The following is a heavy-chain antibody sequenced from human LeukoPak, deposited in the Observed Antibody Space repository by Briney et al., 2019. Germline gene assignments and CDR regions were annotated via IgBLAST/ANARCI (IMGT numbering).Heavy chain of an antibody. D-gene: IGHD3-9*01. CDR2: ISWNSGSI. CDR1: GFTFDDYA. Sequence: GRSLRLSCAASGFTFDDYAMHWVRQAPGKGLEWVSGISWNSGSIGYADSVKGRFTISRDDAKNSLYLQMNSLRAEDTALYYCAKDNTYDILTGYHDYWGQGTLVTVSS. CDR3: AKDNTYDILTGYHDY. J-gene: IGHJ4*02. V-gene: IGHV3-9*01.